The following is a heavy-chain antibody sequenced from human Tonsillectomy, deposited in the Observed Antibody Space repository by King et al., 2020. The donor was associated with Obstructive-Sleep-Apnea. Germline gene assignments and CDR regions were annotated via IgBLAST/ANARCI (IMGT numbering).Heavy chain of an antibody. Sequence: QLQESGPGLVKPSETLSLTCTVSGGPISSRSDYWGWIRQTPGKGLGWIGSVYYTWSTHYKPSLKSRITISMDTSKNQFSLTLTSGTAADTAVYCCARRSSGFYRKRVFFDSWGQGTLATATS. J-gene: IGHJ4*02. CDR2: VYYTWST. D-gene: IGHD3-22*01. CDR3: ARRSSGFYRKRVFFDS. V-gene: IGHV4-39*01. CDR1: GGPISSRSDY.